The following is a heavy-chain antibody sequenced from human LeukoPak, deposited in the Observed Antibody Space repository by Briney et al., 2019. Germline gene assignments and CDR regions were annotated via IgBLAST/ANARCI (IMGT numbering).Heavy chain of an antibody. J-gene: IGHJ4*02. CDR1: GSTFPSTA. D-gene: IGHD6-6*01. CDR3: ARGIRGIAALPFLDY. CDR2: ISGSGGST. V-gene: IGHV3-23*01. Sequence: PGGSLRLSCAAPGSTFPSTASVWFGQAPGKGLEWVSAISGSGGSTYYADSVKGRFTISRDNSKTTLYLQMNSLRAEDTAVYYCARGIRGIAALPFLDYWGQGTLVTVSS.